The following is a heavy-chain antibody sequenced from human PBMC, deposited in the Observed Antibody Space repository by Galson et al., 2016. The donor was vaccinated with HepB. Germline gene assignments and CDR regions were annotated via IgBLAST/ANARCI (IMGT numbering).Heavy chain of an antibody. CDR2: INTDGSST. J-gene: IGHJ4*02. D-gene: IGHD6-13*01. CDR1: GFPFGKYW. CDR3: TRVHREGIAAACVQI. Sequence: SLRLSCAASGFPFGKYWMHWVRQAPGKGLVWVSRINTDGSSTTYADSVKGRFTISRDNAKNTLYLQMNSLRAEDTALYYCTRVHREGIAAACVQIWGQGTLVTVSS. V-gene: IGHV3-74*01.